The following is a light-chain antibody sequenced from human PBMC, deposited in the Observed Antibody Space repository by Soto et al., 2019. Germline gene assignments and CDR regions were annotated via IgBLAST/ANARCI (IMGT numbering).Light chain of an antibody. CDR3: HQRSSWPRGS. Sequence: EIVLTQTPGTVSLSPGERATLSCRASQSVRSTYFAWYQHKPGQAPRLLIFDASTRATGIPDRFSGSGSGTDFTLTISRLEPEDFALYYCHQRSSWPRGSFGQGTKVEIK. V-gene: IGKV3D-20*02. CDR2: DAS. CDR1: QSVRSTY. J-gene: IGKJ1*01.